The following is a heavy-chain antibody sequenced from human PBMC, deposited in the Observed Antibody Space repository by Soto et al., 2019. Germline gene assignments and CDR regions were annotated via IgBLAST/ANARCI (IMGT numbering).Heavy chain of an antibody. J-gene: IGHJ3*02. CDR1: GFTFSSYA. CDR2: ISYDGSNK. D-gene: IGHD3-22*01. V-gene: IGHV3-30-3*01. Sequence: GGSLRLSCAASGFTFSSYAMHWVRQAPGKGLEWVAVISYDGSNKYYADSVKGRFTISRDNSKNTLYLQMNSLRAEDTAVYYCARDRNTMIVVGLDAFDIWGQGTMVTVSS. CDR3: ARDRNTMIVVGLDAFDI.